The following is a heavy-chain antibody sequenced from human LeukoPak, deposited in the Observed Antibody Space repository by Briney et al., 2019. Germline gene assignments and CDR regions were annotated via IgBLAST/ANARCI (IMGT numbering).Heavy chain of an antibody. CDR2: ISGSGGST. D-gene: IGHD4-17*01. V-gene: IGHV3-23*01. J-gene: IGHJ4*02. CDR1: GFTFSSYE. Sequence: GESLRLSCAASGFTFSSYEMNWVRQAPGKGLEWVSAISGSGGSTYYADSVKGRFTISRDNSKNTLYLQMNSLRAEDTAVYYCAKDSDYGDYVVDYWGQGTLVTVSS. CDR3: AKDSDYGDYVVDY.